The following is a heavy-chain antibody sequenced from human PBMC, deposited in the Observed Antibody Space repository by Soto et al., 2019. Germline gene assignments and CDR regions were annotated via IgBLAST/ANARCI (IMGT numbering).Heavy chain of an antibody. CDR2: IKQDGTEK. CDR1: GFTFSNYW. D-gene: IGHD6-6*01. V-gene: IGHV3-7*01. CDR3: AREVGYSSSSVPFDY. J-gene: IGHJ4*01. Sequence: GGSLRLSCAASGFTFSNYWMNWVRQAPGKGLEWVANIKQDGTEKYYVDSVEGRFTISRDNAKNSLYLHLNTLRAEDTAVYYCAREVGYSSSSVPFDYWGHGALVTVSS.